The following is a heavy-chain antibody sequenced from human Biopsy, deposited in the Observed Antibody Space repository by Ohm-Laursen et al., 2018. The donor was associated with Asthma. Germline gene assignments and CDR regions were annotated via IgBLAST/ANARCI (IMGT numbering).Heavy chain of an antibody. J-gene: IGHJ4*02. CDR3: ARGDSSGWSHYYFDY. V-gene: IGHV3-23*01. D-gene: IGHD6-19*01. CDR2: ITGSGGTT. Sequence: GSLRLSCSAPGFTFSSSAMSWVRQAPGKGLERVSAITGSGGTTYYADSVRGRFTISRDNSKSTLFLQMDSLRAEDTAVYYCARGDSSGWSHYYFDYWGQGTLVTVSS. CDR1: GFTFSSSA.